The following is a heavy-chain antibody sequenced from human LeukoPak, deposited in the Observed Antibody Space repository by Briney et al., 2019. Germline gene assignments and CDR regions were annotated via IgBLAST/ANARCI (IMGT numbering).Heavy chain of an antibody. J-gene: IGHJ5*02. Sequence: ASVKVSCTASGYTFTTYGITWVRQAPGQGLEWMGWISGYNGNTKYAQKFQGRVIMTTDTSTSTAYMELRSLRSDDTAIYYCARGGSGSSTWFDPWGQGTLVTVSS. CDR3: ARGGSGSSTWFDP. CDR1: GYTFTTYG. D-gene: IGHD2-15*01. V-gene: IGHV1-18*01. CDR2: ISGYNGNT.